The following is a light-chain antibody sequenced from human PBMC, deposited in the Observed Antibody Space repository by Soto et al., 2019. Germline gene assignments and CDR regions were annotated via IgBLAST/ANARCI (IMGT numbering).Light chain of an antibody. CDR1: QSVSSSY. J-gene: IGKJ2*01. CDR2: DAS. Sequence: EIVLTQSPGTLSLSPGERATLSSRASQSVSSSYLAWYQQKPGQAPRLLIYDASSRATGIPDRFSGSGSGTDFTLTISRLEPEDFAVYYCQQSGSSLYTFGQGTKLEIK. CDR3: QQSGSSLYT. V-gene: IGKV3-20*01.